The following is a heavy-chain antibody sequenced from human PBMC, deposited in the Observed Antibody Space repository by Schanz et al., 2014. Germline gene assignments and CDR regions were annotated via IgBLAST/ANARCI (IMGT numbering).Heavy chain of an antibody. CDR2: ISGDGTTT. CDR3: AKDLPSDYYIAY. D-gene: IGHD3-22*01. CDR1: GFTFSVYW. J-gene: IGHJ4*02. Sequence: EVQLVESGGVVAQPGGSLRLSCAASGFTFSVYWMHWVRQPPGKGLVSVSRISGDGTTTSYADSVKGRFTISRDNSKNTLYLQMNSLRAEDTAVYYCAKDLPSDYYIAYWGQGTLVTVSS. V-gene: IGHV3-74*01.